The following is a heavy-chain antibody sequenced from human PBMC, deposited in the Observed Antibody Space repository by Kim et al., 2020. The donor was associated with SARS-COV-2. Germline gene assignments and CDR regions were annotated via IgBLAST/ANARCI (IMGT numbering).Heavy chain of an antibody. CDR1: GFTFSSYG. J-gene: IGHJ6*02. CDR3: AKVHLGRITTVRGVPKLYGMDV. V-gene: IGHV3-30*18. Sequence: GGSLRLSCAASGFTFSSYGMHWVRQAPGKGLEWVAVISYDGSNKYYADSVKGRFTISRDNSKNTLYLQMNSLRAEDTAVYYCAKVHLGRITTVRGVPKLYGMDVWGQGTTVTVSS. CDR2: ISYDGSNK. D-gene: IGHD3-10*01.